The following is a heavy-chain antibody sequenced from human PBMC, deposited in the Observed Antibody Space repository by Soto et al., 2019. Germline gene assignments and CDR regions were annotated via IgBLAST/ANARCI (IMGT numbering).Heavy chain of an antibody. CDR3: AHAGDYDLLTFDH. D-gene: IGHD4-17*01. CDR2: IYWDDDK. CDR1: GFSLSNARMG. J-gene: IGHJ4*02. V-gene: IGHV2-5*02. Sequence: ESGPTLVNPTETLTLTCTVSGFSLSNARMGVSWIRQPPGKALEWLAHIYWDDDKRYSPSLKDRLAFSKDTSSNQVVLTITNMDPGDTATYFCAHAGDYDLLTFDHWGPGTLVTVSS.